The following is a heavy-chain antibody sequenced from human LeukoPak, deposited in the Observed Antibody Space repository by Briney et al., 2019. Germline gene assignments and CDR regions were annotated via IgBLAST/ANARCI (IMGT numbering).Heavy chain of an antibody. CDR2: ISSSSSYI. CDR3: ASRAAAGTGYDAFDI. D-gene: IGHD6-13*01. V-gene: IGHV3-21*01. J-gene: IGHJ3*02. CDR1: GFTFSSYS. Sequence: GGSLRLSCAASGFTFSSYSMNWVRQAPGKGLEWVSSISSSSSYIYHADSVKGRFTISRDNAKNSLYLQMNSLRAEDTAVYYCASRAAAGTGYDAFDIWGQGTMVTVSS.